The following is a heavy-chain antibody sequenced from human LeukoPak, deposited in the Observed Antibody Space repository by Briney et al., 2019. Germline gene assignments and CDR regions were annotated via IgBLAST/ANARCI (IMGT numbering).Heavy chain of an antibody. D-gene: IGHD2-2*01. CDR3: ARRGPSTTSCYDFDY. J-gene: IGHJ4*02. Sequence: SETLSLTCTVSGGSISSCYWTWIRQPAGKGLEWIGRIHTSGSTDYNPFLKSRLTMSVDTSKNQFSLKLSSVTAADTAVYYCARRGPSTTSCYDFDYWGQGTLVTVSS. CDR2: IHTSGST. CDR1: GGSISSCY. V-gene: IGHV4-4*07.